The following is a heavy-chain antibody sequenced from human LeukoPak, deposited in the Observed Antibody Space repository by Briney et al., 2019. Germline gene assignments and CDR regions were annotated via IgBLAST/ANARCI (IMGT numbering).Heavy chain of an antibody. V-gene: IGHV3-30-3*01. CDR1: GFTFSSYA. CDR3: AREGYSSGWYPSRYFDY. Sequence: GGSLRLSCAASGFTFSSYAMHWVRQAPGKGLEWVAVISYDGSNKYYADSAKGRFTISRDNSKNTLYLQMNSLRAEDTAVYYCAREGYSSGWYPSRYFDYWGQGTLVTVSS. D-gene: IGHD6-13*01. CDR2: ISYDGSNK. J-gene: IGHJ4*02.